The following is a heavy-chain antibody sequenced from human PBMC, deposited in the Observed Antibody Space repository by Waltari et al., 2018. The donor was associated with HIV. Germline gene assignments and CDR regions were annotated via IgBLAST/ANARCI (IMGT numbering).Heavy chain of an antibody. CDR3: ARGEDGTLISLPPGYRLDF. D-gene: IGHD2-15*01. Sequence: QAHLVQSGPEVRRPGASVTVSCTGSAYTFTDYYLHWVRQTPGQGPEWLGRIDPRPGEALYAPAFQGRVTMTRVTSLTTAYLDLTSLKSDDTAVYCCARGEDGTLISLPPGYRLDFGGQGTLVTVSS. J-gene: IGHJ4*02. V-gene: IGHV1-2*06. CDR2: IDPRPGEA. CDR1: AYTFTDYY.